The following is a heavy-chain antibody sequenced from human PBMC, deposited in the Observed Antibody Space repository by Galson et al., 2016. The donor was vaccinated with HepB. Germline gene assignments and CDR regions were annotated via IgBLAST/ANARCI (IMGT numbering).Heavy chain of an antibody. D-gene: IGHD6-13*01. V-gene: IGHV5-51*01. J-gene: IGHJ3*02. CDR1: GYSFTSYW. CDR2: IYPGDSDT. CDR3: ARPIYSYSWYDAFDI. Sequence: QSGAEVKKPGESLKISCKGSGYSFTSYWIGWVRQMPGKGLEWMGIIYPGDSDTRYSPSFQGQVTISADKSISTAYLQWSSLKASDTAMYYCARPIYSYSWYDAFDIWGQGTMVTVSS.